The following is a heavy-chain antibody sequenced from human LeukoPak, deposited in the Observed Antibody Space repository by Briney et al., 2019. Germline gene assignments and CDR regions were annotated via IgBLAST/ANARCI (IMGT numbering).Heavy chain of an antibody. D-gene: IGHD6-6*01. J-gene: IGHJ5*02. CDR2: INPNSGGT. CDR1: GYTFTGYY. Sequence: GASVKVSCKASGYTFTGYYMHWVRQAPGQGLEWMGRINPNSGGTNYAQKFQGRATMTRDTSISTAYMELSRLRSDDTAVYYCARGPRSIAARRGNWFDPWGRGTLVTVSS. V-gene: IGHV1-2*06. CDR3: ARGPRSIAARRGNWFDP.